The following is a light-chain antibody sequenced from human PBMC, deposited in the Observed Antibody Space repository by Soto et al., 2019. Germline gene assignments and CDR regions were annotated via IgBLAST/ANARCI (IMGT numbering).Light chain of an antibody. J-gene: IGKJ3*01. CDR1: QSVTNNF. Sequence: IVLTQSPGTLSSSPGERATLSCGASQSVTNNFLARYQQIPGQAPRLLIYGASSRATGVPDRFSGSGSGTDFTLTMSRLEPGDFAVYYCQQYGTPLFAFGPGTKVDIK. V-gene: IGKV3-20*01. CDR3: QQYGTPLFA. CDR2: GAS.